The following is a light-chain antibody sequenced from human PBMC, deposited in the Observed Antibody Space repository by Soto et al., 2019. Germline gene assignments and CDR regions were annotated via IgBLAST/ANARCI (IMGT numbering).Light chain of an antibody. CDR1: QTINNN. J-gene: IGKJ1*01. CDR2: GAS. CDR3: QQYNNWPQT. V-gene: IGKV3-15*01. Sequence: VMRQAPATLSVSPEERATLSCRASQTINNNIAWYQLKDGQVPRLLIYGASTRATDIPARFSGSGSGTEFTLTISSLQPEDFAEYHCQQYNNWPQTFG.